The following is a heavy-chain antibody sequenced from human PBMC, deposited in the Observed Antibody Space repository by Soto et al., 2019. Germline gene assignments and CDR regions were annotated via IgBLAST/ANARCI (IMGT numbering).Heavy chain of an antibody. V-gene: IGHV1-46*03. D-gene: IGHD1-26*01. CDR3: ARARVGAIDY. CDR1: GYTFTSYY. CDR2: INPSGGST. J-gene: IGHJ4*02. Sequence: ASVKVSCKASGYTFTSYYMHWVRQAPGQGLEWMGIINPSGGSTSYAQKLQGRVTMTTDTSTSTAYMELRSLKTEDTAVYYCARARVGAIDYWGQGTLVTVSS.